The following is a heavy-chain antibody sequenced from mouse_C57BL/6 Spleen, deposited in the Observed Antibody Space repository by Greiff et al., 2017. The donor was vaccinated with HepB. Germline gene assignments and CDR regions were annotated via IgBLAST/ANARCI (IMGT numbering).Heavy chain of an antibody. D-gene: IGHD2-1*01. CDR2: IDPSDSET. CDR1: GYTFTSYW. CDR3: ASSYGNYGYYYAMDY. J-gene: IGHJ4*01. V-gene: IGHV1-52*01. Sequence: QVQLQQPGAELVRPGSSVKLSCKASGYTFTSYWMHWVKQRPIQGLEWIGNIDPSDSETHYNQKFKDKATLTVDKSSSTAYMQLSSLTSEDSAVYYCASSYGNYGYYYAMDYWGQGTSVTVSS.